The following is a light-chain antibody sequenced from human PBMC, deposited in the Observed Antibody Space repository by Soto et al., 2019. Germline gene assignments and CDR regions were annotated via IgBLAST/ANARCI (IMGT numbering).Light chain of an antibody. CDR2: GAF. Sequence: IVMTQSPATLSVSKGQRATLSFRASQSVSSNLAWYQQKPGQAPRLLISGAFTRATGIPARFSGSGSGTDFTLTISRLEPEDFAVYYCQQYGSSGTFGQGTKVDIK. CDR1: QSVSSN. V-gene: IGKV3-15*01. CDR3: QQYGSSGT. J-gene: IGKJ1*01.